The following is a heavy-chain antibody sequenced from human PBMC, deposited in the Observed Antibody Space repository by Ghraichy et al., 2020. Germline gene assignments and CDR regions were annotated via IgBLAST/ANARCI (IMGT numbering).Heavy chain of an antibody. Sequence: ETLSLTCAASGFTFSSYAMSWVRQTPGKGLEWVSALSGTSGTTHYADSVKGRFTISRDNSKNTLYLQMNSLRAEDTAVYYCAKHLGDFWSFFEYWGQGTLVTVSS. J-gene: IGHJ4*02. D-gene: IGHD3-3*01. CDR3: AKHLGDFWSFFEY. V-gene: IGHV3-23*01. CDR2: LSGTSGTT. CDR1: GFTFSSYA.